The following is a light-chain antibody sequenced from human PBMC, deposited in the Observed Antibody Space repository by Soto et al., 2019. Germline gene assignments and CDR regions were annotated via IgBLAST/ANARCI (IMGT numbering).Light chain of an antibody. CDR3: QQSYSTPRT. V-gene: IGKV1-39*01. CDR2: AAS. CDR1: QSISNY. J-gene: IGKJ1*01. Sequence: DIQMTQSPSPLSASVGDRVTITCRASQSISNYVNWYQQKPGKAPKFLIYAASSLQSGVPSRFSGSGSGTDFTLTISSLQPEDFATYYCQQSYSTPRTFGQGTKV.